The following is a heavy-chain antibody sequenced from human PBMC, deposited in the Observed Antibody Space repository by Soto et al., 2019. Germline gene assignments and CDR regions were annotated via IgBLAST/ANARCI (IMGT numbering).Heavy chain of an antibody. CDR3: AREPSQGDNWKYVGWFDP. CDR1: GGSFSTFA. Sequence: QVQLMQSGAEVKKPGSSVKVSCKASGGSFSTFAITWVRQAPGQGLEWLGGIIPVFAKATYAQKFQARVITTADRSTSTAYTQLTSLTSDETAVYYCAREPSQGDNWKYVGWFDPWGQGTLVTVSS. D-gene: IGHD1-7*01. CDR2: IIPVFAKA. V-gene: IGHV1-69*06. J-gene: IGHJ5*02.